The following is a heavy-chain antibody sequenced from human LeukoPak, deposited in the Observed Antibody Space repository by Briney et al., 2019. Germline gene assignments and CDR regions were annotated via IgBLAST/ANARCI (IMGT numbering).Heavy chain of an antibody. CDR3: AREGGGKLDY. D-gene: IGHD4-23*01. Sequence: SETLSPTCTVSGYSISSGYYWGWIRRPPGKGLEWIGSIYHSGSTYYNPFLKSRVTISVDTSKNQFSLKLSSVTAADTAVYYCAREGGGKLDYWGQGTLVTVSS. CDR1: GYSISSGYY. CDR2: IYHSGST. J-gene: IGHJ4*02. V-gene: IGHV4-38-2*02.